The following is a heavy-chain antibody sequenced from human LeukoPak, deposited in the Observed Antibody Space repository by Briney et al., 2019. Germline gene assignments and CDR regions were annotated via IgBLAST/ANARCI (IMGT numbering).Heavy chain of an antibody. J-gene: IGHJ3*02. CDR1: GFTFSSYS. V-gene: IGHV3-21*01. CDR3: ARDRGGNSGRDAFGI. D-gene: IGHD4-23*01. Sequence: GGSLRLSCAASGFTFSSYSMQWVRQAPGKGLEWVSCISSSSSYIYYADSVKGRFTISRDNAKNSLYLQMNSLRAEDTAVYYCARDRGGNSGRDAFGIWGQGTMVTVSS. CDR2: ISSSSSYI.